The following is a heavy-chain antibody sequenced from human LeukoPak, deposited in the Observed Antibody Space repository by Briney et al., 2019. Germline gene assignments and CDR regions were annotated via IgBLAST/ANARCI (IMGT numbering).Heavy chain of an antibody. J-gene: IGHJ3*02. D-gene: IGHD2-2*01. CDR1: GGSISSYY. CDR2: IYTSGST. CDR3: ARDPARGYCSSTSCRDAFDI. V-gene: IGHV4-4*07. Sequence: SETLSLTCTVSGGSISSYYWSWIRQPAGKGLEWIGRIYTSGSTNYNPSLKSRVTMSVDTSKNQFSLKLSSVTAADTAVYYCARDPARGYCSSTSCRDAFDIWGQGTMVTVSS.